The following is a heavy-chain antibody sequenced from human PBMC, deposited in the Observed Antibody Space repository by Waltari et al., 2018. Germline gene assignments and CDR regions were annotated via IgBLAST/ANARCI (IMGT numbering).Heavy chain of an antibody. CDR1: GYTFTKYA. CDR2: INTGGKA. Sequence: QVQLVQSGAEVKKPGASVNISCKASGYTFTKYAMHWLRQAPGQRPEWMGWINTGGKASYSQNFQGRVTITKDTSATTSHLGLSSLSSEDTAVYYCARGSNLVSGSRLWVHWGQGTLVTVSS. J-gene: IGHJ4*02. CDR3: ARGSNLVSGSRLWVH. D-gene: IGHD2-21*01. V-gene: IGHV1-3*04.